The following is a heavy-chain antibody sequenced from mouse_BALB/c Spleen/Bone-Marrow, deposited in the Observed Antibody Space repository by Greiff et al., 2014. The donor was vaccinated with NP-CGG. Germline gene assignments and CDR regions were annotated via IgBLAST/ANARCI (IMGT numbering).Heavy chain of an antibody. CDR1: GYAFSSYW. Sequence: QVQLKESGAELVRPGSSVKISCKASGYAFSSYWMNWVKQRPGQGLEWIGQIYPGDGGTNYNGKFKGKATLTADKSSSTAYMQLSSLTSEDSAVYFCARDYYGSRYYFDYWGQGTTLTVSS. CDR2: IYPGDGGT. CDR3: ARDYYGSRYYFDY. V-gene: IGHV1-80*01. D-gene: IGHD1-1*01. J-gene: IGHJ2*01.